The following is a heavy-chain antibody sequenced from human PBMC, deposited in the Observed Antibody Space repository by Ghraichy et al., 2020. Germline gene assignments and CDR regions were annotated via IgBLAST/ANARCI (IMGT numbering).Heavy chain of an antibody. Sequence: SQTLSLTCAISGDSLSSSGVAWNWIRQSPSRGLEWLVRTYYRSTWKSDYAVSVESRLTINPDTSRNQFSLQLNSVTPEDTAVYYCTRGRDSAFDYWGQGTLVTVS. V-gene: IGHV6-1*01. J-gene: IGHJ4*02. CDR2: TYYRSTWKS. CDR1: GDSLSSSGVA. CDR3: TRGRDSAFDY.